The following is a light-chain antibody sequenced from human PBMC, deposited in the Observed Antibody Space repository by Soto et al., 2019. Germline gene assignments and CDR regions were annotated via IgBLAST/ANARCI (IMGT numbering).Light chain of an antibody. J-gene: IGLJ1*01. V-gene: IGLV2-23*01. CDR1: SSDVGSYNL. Sequence: HSELTQPASVSGSPGQSITISCTGTSSDVGSYNLVSWYQQHPGKAPKLMIYEGSKRPSGVSNRFSGSKSGNTASLTISGLQAEDEADYYGCLYAGSSAPGYVFGTGTKVTVL. CDR3: CLYAGSSAPGYV. CDR2: EGS.